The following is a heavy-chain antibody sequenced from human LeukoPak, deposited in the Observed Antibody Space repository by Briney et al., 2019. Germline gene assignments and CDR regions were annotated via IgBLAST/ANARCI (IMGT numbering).Heavy chain of an antibody. CDR3: ARGYYDSSGYYRNYYYYYMDV. CDR1: GGSISSSSYY. Sequence: SETLSLTCTVSGGSISSSSYYWGWIRQPPGKGLEWIGSIYYSGSTYYNPSLKSRVTISVDTSKNQFSLKLSPVTAADTAVYYCARGYYDSSGYYRNYYYYYMDVWGKGTTVTVSS. CDR2: IYYSGST. J-gene: IGHJ6*03. V-gene: IGHV4-39*07. D-gene: IGHD3-22*01.